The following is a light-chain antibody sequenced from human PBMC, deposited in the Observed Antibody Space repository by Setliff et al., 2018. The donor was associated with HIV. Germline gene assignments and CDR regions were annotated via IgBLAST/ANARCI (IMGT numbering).Light chain of an antibody. V-gene: IGLV2-14*03. Sequence: QSVLTQPASVSGSPGQSITISCTGTSSDVGGYNYVPWYQQHPGKAPKLMICDVSNRPSGVSNRFSGSKSGNTASLTISGLQAEDEADYYCSSYTSSSPYVFGTGTKVTVL. CDR2: DVS. J-gene: IGLJ1*01. CDR3: SSYTSSSPYV. CDR1: SSDVGGYNY.